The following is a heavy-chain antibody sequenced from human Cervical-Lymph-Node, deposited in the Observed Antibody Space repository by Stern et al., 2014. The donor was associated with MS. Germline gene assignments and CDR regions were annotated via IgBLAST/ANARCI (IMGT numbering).Heavy chain of an antibody. CDR3: ARGVGDY. CDR2: INRDGSDT. Sequence: EVQLVESGGGLVQPGGSLRLSCAASGFNFSSYWMHWVRQFPEKGLFWVSQINRDGSDTSYADSVKGRFSISRANIRNMLYLRMTSLRAEDTAVYYCARGVGDYWGQGARVTVSS. D-gene: IGHD3-16*01. V-gene: IGHV3-74*02. CDR1: GFNFSSYW. J-gene: IGHJ4*02.